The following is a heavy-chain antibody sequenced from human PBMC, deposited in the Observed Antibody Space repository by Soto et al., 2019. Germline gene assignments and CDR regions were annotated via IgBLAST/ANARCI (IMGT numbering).Heavy chain of an antibody. Sequence: GGSLRLSCAASGFTFSNAWMSWVRQAPGKGLEWVGRIKSKTDGGTTDYAAPVKGRFTISRDDSKNTLYLQMNSLKTEDTAVYYCATDLAWDQSYYFDYWGQGTLVTVSS. CDR2: IKSKTDGGTT. J-gene: IGHJ4*02. D-gene: IGHD3-3*02. CDR1: GFTFSNAW. CDR3: ATDLAWDQSYYFDY. V-gene: IGHV3-15*01.